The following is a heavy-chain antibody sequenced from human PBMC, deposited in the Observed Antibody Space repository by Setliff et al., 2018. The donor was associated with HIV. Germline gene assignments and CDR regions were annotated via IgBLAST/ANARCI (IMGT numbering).Heavy chain of an antibody. CDR2: IYYSGTT. D-gene: IGHD3-22*01. CDR3: ARDTYYHDSSGYQRAFDI. CDR1: GGSISSNSYF. V-gene: IGHV4-39*07. Sequence: SETLSLTCSVSGGSISSNSYFWGWIRQPPGRGLEWIGTIYYSGTTYYIPSLKSRVTISVDTSKNHFSLKLSSVTAADTAVYYCARDTYYHDSSGYQRAFDIWGQGTMVTVSS. J-gene: IGHJ3*02.